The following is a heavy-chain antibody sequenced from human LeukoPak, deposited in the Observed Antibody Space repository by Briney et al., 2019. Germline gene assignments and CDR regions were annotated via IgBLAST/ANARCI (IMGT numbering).Heavy chain of an antibody. CDR1: GDSITSYY. Sequence: SETLSLTCTVSGDSITSYYWSWIRQPPGKGLEWIGYIYYSGSTNYNPSLKSRVTISVDTSKNQFSLKLSSVTATDTAVYYCARDIPYYYDSSGAFDIWGQGTMVTVSS. CDR3: ARDIPYYYDSSGAFDI. CDR2: IYYSGST. J-gene: IGHJ3*02. V-gene: IGHV4-59*01. D-gene: IGHD3-22*01.